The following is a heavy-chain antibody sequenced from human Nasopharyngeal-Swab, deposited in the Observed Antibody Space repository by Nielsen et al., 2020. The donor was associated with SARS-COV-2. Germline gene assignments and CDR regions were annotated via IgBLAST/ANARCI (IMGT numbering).Heavy chain of an antibody. V-gene: IGHV3-30*18. D-gene: IGHD2-8*01. CDR3: AKVLGVYYYMDV. Sequence: GEFLKISCAASGFTFSSYGMHWVRQAPGKGLEWVAVISYDGSNKYYADSVKGRFTISRDNSKNTLYLQMNSLRAEDTAVYYCAKVLGVYYYMDVWGKGTTVTVSS. CDR1: GFTFSSYG. CDR2: ISYDGSNK. J-gene: IGHJ6*03.